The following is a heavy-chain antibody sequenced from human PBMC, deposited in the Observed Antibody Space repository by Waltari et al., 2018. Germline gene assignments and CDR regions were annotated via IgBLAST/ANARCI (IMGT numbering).Heavy chain of an antibody. CDR2: IIPIFGTA. J-gene: IGHJ4*02. Sequence: QVQLVQSGAGVKKPGSSVKVSCKASGGTFSSYAISWVRQAPGQGLEWMGGIIPIFGTANYAQKFQGRVTITADESTSTAYMELSSLRSEDTAVYYCSSTPVTRFGIDYWGQGTLVTVSS. CDR3: SSTPVTRFGIDY. V-gene: IGHV1-69*01. D-gene: IGHD3-10*01. CDR1: GGTFSSYA.